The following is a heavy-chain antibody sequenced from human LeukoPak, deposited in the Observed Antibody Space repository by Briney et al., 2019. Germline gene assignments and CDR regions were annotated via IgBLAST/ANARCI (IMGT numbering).Heavy chain of an antibody. CDR2: INTDGSST. Sequence: PGGSLRLSCAASGFTFSNYWMHWVRQAPGKGRVWVSRINTDGSSTSYVDSVKGRFTISRDNAKSTLYLQMNSLRAEDTAVYYCAKALVGATDYWGQGTLVTVSS. D-gene: IGHD1-26*01. CDR1: GFTFSNYW. CDR3: AKALVGATDY. V-gene: IGHV3-74*01. J-gene: IGHJ4*02.